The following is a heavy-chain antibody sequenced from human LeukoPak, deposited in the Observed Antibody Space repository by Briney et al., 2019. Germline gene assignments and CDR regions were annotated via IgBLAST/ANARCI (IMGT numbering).Heavy chain of an antibody. D-gene: IGHD3-10*01. CDR3: ARERSPLWFGELNAAFDY. Sequence: PSETLSLTCTVSGYSISSGYYWGWIRQPPGKGLEWIGCIYHSGSTYYNPSLKSRVTISVDTSKNQFSLKLSSVTAADTAVYYCARERSPLWFGELNAAFDYWGQGTLVTVSS. V-gene: IGHV4-38-2*02. CDR1: GYSISSGYY. J-gene: IGHJ4*02. CDR2: IYHSGST.